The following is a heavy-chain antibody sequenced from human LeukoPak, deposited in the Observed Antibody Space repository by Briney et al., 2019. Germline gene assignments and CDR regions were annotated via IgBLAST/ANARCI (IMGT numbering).Heavy chain of an antibody. V-gene: IGHV5-51*01. CDR1: GYAFTSYW. CDR2: IYPGDSDT. Sequence: KVSCKASGYAFTSYWIGWVRQMPGKGLEWMGIIYPGDSDTRYSPSFQGQVTISADKSISTAYLQWSSLKASDTAMYYCARLSTSLFDYWGQGTLVTVSS. D-gene: IGHD6-6*01. J-gene: IGHJ4*02. CDR3: ARLSTSLFDY.